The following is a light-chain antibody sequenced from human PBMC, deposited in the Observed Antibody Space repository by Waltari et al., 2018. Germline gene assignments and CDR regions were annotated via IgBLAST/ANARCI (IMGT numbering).Light chain of an antibody. CDR1: IIGRKS. J-gene: IGLJ2*01. Sequence: SYELTQPLSVSVALGQTATITSRGAIIGRKSVYWYQQKTGQAPVLVIYRDDNRPTGIPDRLSSSNTGDTATLTISSAQAGDVADYYCQVWDSGSVVFGGGTKLTVL. V-gene: IGLV3-9*01. CDR3: QVWDSGSVV. CDR2: RDD.